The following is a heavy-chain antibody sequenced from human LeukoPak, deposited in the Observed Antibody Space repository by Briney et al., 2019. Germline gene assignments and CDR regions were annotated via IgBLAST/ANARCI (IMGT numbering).Heavy chain of an antibody. CDR2: IYYTGST. CDR3: ATYCRGTSCYEFAYDI. Sequence: SSETLSLTCTVSGGSISTSNYYWGWIGQPPGKGLERIGSIYYTGSTYYNPSLMGRVTISVDTSKNQYSLKLNSVTAADTAVYYCATYCRGTSCYEFAYDIWGQGTMVTVSS. V-gene: IGHV4-39*01. J-gene: IGHJ3*02. D-gene: IGHD2-2*01. CDR1: GGSISTSNYY.